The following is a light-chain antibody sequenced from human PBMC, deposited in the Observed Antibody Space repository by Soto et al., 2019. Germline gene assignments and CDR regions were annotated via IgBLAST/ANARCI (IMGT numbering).Light chain of an antibody. CDR1: QSVSSY. Sequence: EIVLTQSPATLSLSPGERATLSCRASQSVSSYLAWYQQKPGQAPRLLIYDASNRATGIPARFSGSGSGTDLALTISSLEPEDFAVYSCQQRSNWPPPYSFGQGTKLEIK. CDR2: DAS. V-gene: IGKV3-11*01. J-gene: IGKJ2*01. CDR3: QQRSNWPPPYS.